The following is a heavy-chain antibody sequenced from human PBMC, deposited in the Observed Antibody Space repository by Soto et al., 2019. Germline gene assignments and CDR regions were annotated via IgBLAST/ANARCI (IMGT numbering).Heavy chain of an antibody. CDR3: AHRVLRTVFGMVTTTAIYLDF. CDR1: GFSLTTSGVG. Sequence: QITLNESGPTQVKPRQTLTLTCTFSGFSLTTSGVGVGWIRQSPGKAPEWLALIYWDDDKRYSPSLKSRLTITNYTSTNHVVLTMADFDPADTATYYCAHRVLRTVFGMVTTTAIYLDFGGQGTPVAVSS. J-gene: IGHJ4*02. CDR2: IYWDDDK. V-gene: IGHV2-5*02. D-gene: IGHD3-3*01.